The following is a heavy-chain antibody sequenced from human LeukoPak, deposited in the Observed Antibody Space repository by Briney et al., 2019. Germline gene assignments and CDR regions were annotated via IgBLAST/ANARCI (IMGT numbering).Heavy chain of an antibody. D-gene: IGHD6-13*01. CDR2: TWYDGSNK. CDR1: GFTLSSYG. V-gene: IGHV3-33*08. J-gene: IGHJ6*02. CDR3: ARDRGSWSQYGMDV. Sequence: PGCSLRLSCAASGFTLSSYGMQWVPQAPGKGLEWVAVTWYDGSNKYYADSAQGRFTISRDNSKNTLYLQMNSLRAEDTAVYYCARDRGSWSQYGMDVWGQGTTGTVSS.